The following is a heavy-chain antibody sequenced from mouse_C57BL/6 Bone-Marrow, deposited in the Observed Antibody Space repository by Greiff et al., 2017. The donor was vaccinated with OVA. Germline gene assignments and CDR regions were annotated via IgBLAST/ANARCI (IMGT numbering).Heavy chain of an antibody. V-gene: IGHV1-64*01. Sequence: VQLQQSGAELVKPGASVKLSCKASGYTFTSYWMHWVKQRPGQGLEWIGMIHPNSGSTNYNEKFKSKATLTVDKSSSTAYMQLSSLTSEDSAVYYCARSTGKYAMDYWGQGTSVTVSS. CDR1: GYTFTSYW. D-gene: IGHD4-1*02. J-gene: IGHJ4*01. CDR2: IHPNSGST. CDR3: ARSTGKYAMDY.